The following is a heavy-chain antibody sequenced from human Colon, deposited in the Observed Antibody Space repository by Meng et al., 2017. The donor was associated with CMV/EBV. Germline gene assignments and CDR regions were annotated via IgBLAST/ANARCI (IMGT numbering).Heavy chain of an antibody. D-gene: IGHD2-21*01. CDR2: TYYRSRWYN. CDR1: GDSVSSNSAV. Sequence: SETLSLTCDISGDSVSSNSAVWNWIRQSPSRGLEWLGRTYYRSRWYNDYAPSVKSRITFIPDTSKNQFSLHLDSVTPEDTAAYFYAYCGGACHGPEWGVWGQGTTVTVSS. V-gene: IGHV6-1*01. CDR3: AYCGGACHGPEWGV. J-gene: IGHJ6*02.